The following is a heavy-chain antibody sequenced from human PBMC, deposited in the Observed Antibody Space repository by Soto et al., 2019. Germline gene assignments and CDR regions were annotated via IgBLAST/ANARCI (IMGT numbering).Heavy chain of an antibody. CDR1: GFTFDDYA. D-gene: IGHD6-19*01. J-gene: IGHJ6*03. CDR2: ISWNSGSI. Sequence: GGSLRLCCAASGFTFDDYAMHWVRQAPGKGLEWASGISWNSGSIGYADSVKGRFTISRDNAKNSLYLQMNSLRAEDTALYYCAKDRGSSGWLTYYYYYMDVWGKGTTVTVSS. CDR3: AKDRGSSGWLTYYYYYMDV. V-gene: IGHV3-9*01.